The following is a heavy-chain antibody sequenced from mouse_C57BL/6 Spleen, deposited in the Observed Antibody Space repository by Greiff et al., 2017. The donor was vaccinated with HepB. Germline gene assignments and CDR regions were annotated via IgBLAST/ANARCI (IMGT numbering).Heavy chain of an antibody. J-gene: IGHJ3*01. CDR3: ARSGYGNYGAWFAY. V-gene: IGHV1-59*01. Sequence: QVQLQQPGAELVRPGTSVKLSCKASGYTFTSYWMHWVKQRPGQGLEWIGVIDPSDSYTNYNQKFKGKATLTVDTSSSTAYMQLSSLTSEDAAVYYCARSGYGNYGAWFAYWGQGTLVTVSA. CDR2: IDPSDSYT. D-gene: IGHD2-10*02. CDR1: GYTFTSYW.